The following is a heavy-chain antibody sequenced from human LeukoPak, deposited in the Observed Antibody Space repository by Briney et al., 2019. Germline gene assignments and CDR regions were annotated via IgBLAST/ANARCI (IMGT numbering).Heavy chain of an antibody. J-gene: IGHJ4*02. CDR3: ARGPRAAADDY. V-gene: IGHV1-3*01. CDR2: INAGNGNT. CDR1: EYTFTSYR. Sequence: ASVKVSCKASEYTFTSYRMNWGRQAPGQRPEWMGWINAGNGNTKYSQKFQGRVTITRDTSASTAYMELSSLTSEDTAVYYCARGPRAAADDYWGQGTLVTVSS. D-gene: IGHD6-13*01.